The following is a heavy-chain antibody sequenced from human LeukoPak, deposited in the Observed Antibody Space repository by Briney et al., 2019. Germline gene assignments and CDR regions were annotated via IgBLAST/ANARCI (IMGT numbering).Heavy chain of an antibody. CDR1: GGSISSGSYY. CDR3: ARSSGLLDY. D-gene: IGHD6-19*01. V-gene: IGHV4-61*02. J-gene: IGHJ4*02. Sequence: SETLSLTCTVFGGSISSGSYYWSWIRQPAGKGLEWIGRIYTSGSTNYNPSLKSRVTISVDTSKNQFSLKLSSVTAADTAVYYCARSSGLLDYWGQGTLVTVSS. CDR2: IYTSGST.